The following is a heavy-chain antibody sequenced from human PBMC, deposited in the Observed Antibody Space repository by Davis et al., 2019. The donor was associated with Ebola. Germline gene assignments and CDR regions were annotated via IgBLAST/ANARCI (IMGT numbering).Heavy chain of an antibody. CDR1: GDSVSSDNYY. J-gene: IGHJ6*02. CDR2: MSYSGST. V-gene: IGHV4-61*01. CDR3: ARDYGSGTDLPFDMDV. Sequence: PSETLSLTCTVSGDSVSSDNYYWIWIRQPPEEALEWIGYMSYSGSTNYNPSLKSRAIISVDTSKNQISLTLRSVTAADTAVYYCARDYGSGTDLPFDMDVWGQGTTVTVSS. D-gene: IGHD3-10*01.